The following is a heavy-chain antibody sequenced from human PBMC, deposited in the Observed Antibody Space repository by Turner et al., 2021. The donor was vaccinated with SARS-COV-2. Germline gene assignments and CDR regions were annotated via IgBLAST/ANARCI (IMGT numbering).Heavy chain of an antibody. V-gene: IGHV4-34*01. CDR1: GGSFSSYW. CDR2: INHRGST. Sequence: QVQLQQWGTGLLKHSETLSLTCAVYGGSFSSYWWTWIRQPPGKGLEWIGEINHRGSTNYNPSLKSRVTISVDTSKSQFSLKLSSVTAADTAGYYCAKRRGYCDSTGCNYGMDVWGQGTTVTVSS. CDR3: AKRRGYCDSTGCNYGMDV. D-gene: IGHD2-2*01. J-gene: IGHJ6*02.